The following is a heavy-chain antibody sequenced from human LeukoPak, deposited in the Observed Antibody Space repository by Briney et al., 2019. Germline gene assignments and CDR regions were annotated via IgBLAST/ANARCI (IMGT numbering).Heavy chain of an antibody. V-gene: IGHV3-11*01. CDR1: GFTFNNYA. CDR3: ARESGPRHGDYGPKNWFDP. D-gene: IGHD4-17*01. J-gene: IGHJ5*02. CDR2: ISSSGSTI. Sequence: GGSLRLSCAASGFTFNNYAMSWARQAPGKGLEWVSYISSSGSTIYYADSVKGRFTISRDNAKNSLYLQMNSLRAEDTAVYYCARESGPRHGDYGPKNWFDPWGQGTLVTVSS.